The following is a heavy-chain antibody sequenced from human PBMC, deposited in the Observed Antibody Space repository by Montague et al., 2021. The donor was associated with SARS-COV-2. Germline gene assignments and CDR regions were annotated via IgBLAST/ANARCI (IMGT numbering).Heavy chain of an antibody. J-gene: IGHJ4*02. CDR3: ARGFDY. V-gene: IGHV4-59*08. CDR2: INYSGST. Sequence: SETLSLTCTVSGGSISSYYWSWIRQPPGKGLEWIGYINYSGSTNYNPSLKSRVTISVDTSKNQFSLKLSSVTAADTAVYYRARGFDYWGQGTLVTISS. CDR1: GGSISSYY.